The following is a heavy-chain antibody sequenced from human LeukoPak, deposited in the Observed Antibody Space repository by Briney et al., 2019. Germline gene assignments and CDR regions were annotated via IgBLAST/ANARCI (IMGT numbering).Heavy chain of an antibody. CDR2: IYYSGST. D-gene: IGHD2-15*01. CDR1: GGSFSSYY. Sequence: SETLSLTCTVSGGSFSSYYWNWIRQPPGKGLEWIGNIYYSGSTNYNPSLNSRVTISVDTSKNQFSLKLSSVTAADTALYYCARLLPSQSDAFDIWGQGTMVTVSS. CDR3: ARLLPSQSDAFDI. V-gene: IGHV4-59*01. J-gene: IGHJ3*02.